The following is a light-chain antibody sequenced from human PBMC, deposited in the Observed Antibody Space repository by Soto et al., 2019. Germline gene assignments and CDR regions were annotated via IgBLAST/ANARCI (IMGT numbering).Light chain of an antibody. CDR3: SSYTSSSVV. J-gene: IGLJ2*01. Sequence: SVLTQPASVSVSPGQSSTISCTGTSSDVGGYNYVSWYQQHPGKAPKLMIYDVSNRPSGVSNRFSGSKSGNTASLTISGLQAEDEADYYCSSYTSSSVVFGGGTKVTVL. V-gene: IGLV2-14*01. CDR1: SSDVGGYNY. CDR2: DVS.